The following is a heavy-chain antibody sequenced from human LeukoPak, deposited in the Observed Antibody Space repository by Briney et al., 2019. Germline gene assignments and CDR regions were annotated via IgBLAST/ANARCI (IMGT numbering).Heavy chain of an antibody. J-gene: IGHJ4*02. Sequence: GESLKISCKGSGYSFTSYWIGWVRQMPGKGLEWMGIIYPGDSDTRYSPSFQGQVTISADKSISTAYLQWSSLKASDTAMYYRAKPMGRVNDYSNYYSWGQGTLVTVSS. D-gene: IGHD4-11*01. CDR3: AKPMGRVNDYSNYYS. CDR2: IYPGDSDT. V-gene: IGHV5-51*01. CDR1: GYSFTSYW.